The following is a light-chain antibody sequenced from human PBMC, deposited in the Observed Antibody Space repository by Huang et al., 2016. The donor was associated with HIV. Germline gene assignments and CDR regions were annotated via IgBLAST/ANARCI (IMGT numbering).Light chain of an antibody. Sequence: EIVLTQSPATLSLSPGERATLSCRASQSVSSYLAWYQQKPGQAPRLLIYDAANGATAIPARFSGSGSGTDFTLTISSLEPEDFAVYYCQQRTNWPTWTFGQGTKVEIK. CDR2: DAA. CDR3: QQRTNWPTWT. J-gene: IGKJ1*01. CDR1: QSVSSY. V-gene: IGKV3-11*01.